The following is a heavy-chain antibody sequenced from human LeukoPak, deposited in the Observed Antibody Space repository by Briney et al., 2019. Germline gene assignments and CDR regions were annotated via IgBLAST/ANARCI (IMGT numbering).Heavy chain of an antibody. CDR1: GFTFSSHW. J-gene: IGHJ4*02. D-gene: IGHD3-10*01. V-gene: IGHV3-74*01. CDR2: INSDGSSI. CDR3: ARGDENYYSSGTYSPYDY. Sequence: GGSLRLSCAASGFTFSSHWIHWVRQAPGKGLVWVSRINSDGSSISYADSVKGRFTVSRDNAKNTVYLQMNRLRGEDTAVYYCARGDENYYSSGTYSPYDYWGQGTLVTVSS.